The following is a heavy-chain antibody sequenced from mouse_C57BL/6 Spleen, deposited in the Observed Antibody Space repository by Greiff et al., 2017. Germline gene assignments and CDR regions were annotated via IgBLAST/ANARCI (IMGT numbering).Heavy chain of an antibody. CDR2: IYPGDGDT. CDR3: ATLDIPYYAMDY. D-gene: IGHD2-10*02. V-gene: IGHV1-82*01. J-gene: IGHJ4*01. CDR1: GYAFSSSW. Sequence: QVQLQQSGPELVKPGVSVKISCKASGYAFSSSWMNWVKKRPGRGLARIGRIYPGDGDTNYNGKFMGQATLTADKSSSTAYMQLSSLTSEDSAVYFCATLDIPYYAMDYGGQGTSVTGSS.